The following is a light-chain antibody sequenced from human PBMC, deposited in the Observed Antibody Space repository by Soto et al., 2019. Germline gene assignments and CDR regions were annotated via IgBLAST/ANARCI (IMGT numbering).Light chain of an antibody. CDR1: SSDVGGYNY. CDR3: CSYAGSYTLYV. CDR2: DVS. J-gene: IGLJ1*01. Sequence: QSVLTQPRSVSGSPGQSVTISCTGTSSDVGGYNYVSWYQQHPGKAPKLMIYDVSKRPSGVPDRFSGSKSGNTASLTISGLQAEDEADYYCCSYAGSYTLYVFLNGTKVTVL. V-gene: IGLV2-11*01.